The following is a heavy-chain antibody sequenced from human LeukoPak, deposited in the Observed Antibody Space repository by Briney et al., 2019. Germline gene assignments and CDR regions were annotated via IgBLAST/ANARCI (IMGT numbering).Heavy chain of an antibody. CDR3: AKESGYYYSSGPDGDY. CDR1: GFTFSSYA. CDR2: ISGSGGST. Sequence: GGSLRLSCAASGFTFSSYAMSWVRQAPGKGLEWVSAISGSGGSTYYADSVKGRFTISRDNSKNTLYLQMNSLRAEDTAVYYCAKESGYYYSSGPDGDYWGQGTLVTVSS. J-gene: IGHJ4*02. V-gene: IGHV3-23*01. D-gene: IGHD3-22*01.